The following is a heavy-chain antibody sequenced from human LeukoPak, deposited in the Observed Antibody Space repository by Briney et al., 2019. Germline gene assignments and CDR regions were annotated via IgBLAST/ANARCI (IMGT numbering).Heavy chain of an antibody. CDR1: GYTFTGYY. V-gene: IGHV1-2*02. D-gene: IGHD3-10*01. CDR2: INPNSGGT. J-gene: IGHJ4*02. Sequence: ASVKVSCKASGYTFTGYYMHWVRQAPGQGLEWMGWINPNSGGTNYAQKFQGRVTMTRDTSISTAYMELSSLRSEDTAVYYCARTGEHGSGSYYLFDYWGQGTLVTVSS. CDR3: ARTGEHGSGSYYLFDY.